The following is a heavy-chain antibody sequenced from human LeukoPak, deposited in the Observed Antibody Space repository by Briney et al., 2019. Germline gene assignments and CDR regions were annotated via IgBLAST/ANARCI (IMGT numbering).Heavy chain of an antibody. V-gene: IGHV3-30-3*01. CDR2: ISYDGSNK. Sequence: QPGRSLRLSCAASGFTFSSYAMHWVRQAPGKGLEWVAVISYDGSNKYYADSVKGRFTISRDNSKNTLYLQMNSLRAEDTAVYYCAKAPYYDFWSGYPYYWGQGTLVTVSS. D-gene: IGHD3-3*01. CDR3: AKAPYYDFWSGYPYY. J-gene: IGHJ4*02. CDR1: GFTFSSYA.